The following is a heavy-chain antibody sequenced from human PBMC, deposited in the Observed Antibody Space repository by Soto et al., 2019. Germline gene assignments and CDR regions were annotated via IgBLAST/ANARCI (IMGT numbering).Heavy chain of an antibody. V-gene: IGHV3-11*01. D-gene: IGHD6-13*01. J-gene: IGHJ4*02. CDR1: GFTFSDHY. CDR3: ARRAASGRHFDH. CDR2: ISSSGNSM. Sequence: QVQLVESGGGLVMPGESLRLSCAASGFTFSDHYMSWIRQAPGKGLEWVSYISSSGNSMCYADSVKGRFTVSRDNAENSLYLQMNSLRAEDTAVYYCARRAASGRHFDHWGQGTLVSVSS.